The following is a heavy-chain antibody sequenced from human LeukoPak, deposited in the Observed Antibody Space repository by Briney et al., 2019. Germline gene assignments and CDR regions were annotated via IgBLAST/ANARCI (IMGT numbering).Heavy chain of an antibody. CDR3: ASSRDPYYYYMDV. J-gene: IGHJ6*03. Sequence: PSGTLSLTCAVSGGSISGSHWWSWVRQPPGKGLEWIGEIYHSGSTNYKPSLKSRVTISVDKSKNQFSLKLSSVTAADTAVYYCASSRDPYYYYMDVWGKGTTVTISS. CDR2: IYHSGST. CDR1: GGSISGSHW. V-gene: IGHV4-4*02.